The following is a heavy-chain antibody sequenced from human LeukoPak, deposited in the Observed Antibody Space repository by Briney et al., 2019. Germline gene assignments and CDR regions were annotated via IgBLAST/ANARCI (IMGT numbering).Heavy chain of an antibody. CDR3: ARDEGYCSSTSCYFYYFDY. D-gene: IGHD2-2*01. Sequence: GGSLRLSCGASGFSFSSYWMSWVRQAPGKGLEWGANIKQDGSKEYYVDSVKGRFTISRDNAKNSLSLQMNSLRAEDTAVYYCARDEGYCSSTSCYFYYFDYWGQGTLVTVSS. J-gene: IGHJ4*02. CDR1: GFSFSSYW. V-gene: IGHV3-7*01. CDR2: IKQDGSKE.